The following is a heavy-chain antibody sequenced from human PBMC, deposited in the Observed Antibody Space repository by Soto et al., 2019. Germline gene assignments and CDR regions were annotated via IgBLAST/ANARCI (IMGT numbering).Heavy chain of an antibody. Sequence: ASVKVSCKASGYTFTSYGISWVRQAPGQGLEWMGWISAYNGNTNYAQKLQGRVTMTPDTSTSTAYMELRSLRADDTAVFCGGRGGATTGGATTLWGQGTLVTVSS. D-gene: IGHD1-26*01. V-gene: IGHV1-18*01. J-gene: IGHJ4*02. CDR2: ISAYNGNT. CDR3: GRGGATTGGATTL. CDR1: GYTFTSYG.